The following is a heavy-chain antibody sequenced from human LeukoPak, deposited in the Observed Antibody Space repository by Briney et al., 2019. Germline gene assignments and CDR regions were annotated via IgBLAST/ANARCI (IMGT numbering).Heavy chain of an antibody. V-gene: IGHV1-69*06. CDR1: GGTFSSYA. D-gene: IGHD6-13*01. J-gene: IGHJ6*03. CDR3: ASLLGSRENIAAAGSLGYYYYMDV. Sequence: SVKVSCKASGGTFSSYAISWVRQAPGQGLEWMGGIIPIFGTANYAQKFQGRVTITADKSTSTAYMEVSSLRSEDTAVHYCASLLGSRENIAAAGSLGYYYYMDVWGKGTTVTISS. CDR2: IIPIFGTA.